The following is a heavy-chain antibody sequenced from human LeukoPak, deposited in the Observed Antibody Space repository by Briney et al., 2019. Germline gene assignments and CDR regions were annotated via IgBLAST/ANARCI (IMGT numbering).Heavy chain of an antibody. CDR2: IYHSGST. Sequence: PSGTLSLTCAVSGDSVSSIHWWGWVRQPPGRGLEWIGEIYHSGSTNYSPSLKSRVTISIDTSKSQFSLKVSSVTAADTAVYYCARGGYSGSDWTTWGQGTLVTVSS. CDR3: ARGGYSGSDWTT. V-gene: IGHV4-4*02. J-gene: IGHJ5*02. D-gene: IGHD5-12*01. CDR1: GDSVSSIHW.